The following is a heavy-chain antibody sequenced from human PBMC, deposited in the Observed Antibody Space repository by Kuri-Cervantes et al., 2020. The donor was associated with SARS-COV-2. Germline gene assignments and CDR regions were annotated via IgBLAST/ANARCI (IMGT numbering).Heavy chain of an antibody. J-gene: IGHJ4*02. V-gene: IGHV3-30*02. Sequence: GESLKISCAASGFTFSSYGMHWVRQAPGKGLEWVALIHYDGTNTYYAVSVRGRFIISRDNLNNILYLHMNSLRTEDTAVYFCAKDLRTPGAGPDYWGQGTLVTVSS. D-gene: IGHD2-8*02. CDR3: AKDLRTPGAGPDY. CDR2: IHYDGTNT. CDR1: GFTFSSYG.